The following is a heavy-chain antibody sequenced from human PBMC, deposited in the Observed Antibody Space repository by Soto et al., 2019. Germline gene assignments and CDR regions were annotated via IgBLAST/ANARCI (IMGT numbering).Heavy chain of an antibody. CDR3: ARDARYSGSETGTVAY. Sequence: PGWSLRLSCAASGFTFSSYAMHWVRQAPGKGLEWVAFISYDGSNKYYADSVKGRFTISRDNSKNTLYLQMNSLRAEDTAVYYCARDARYSGSETGTVAYWGQGTLVTVSS. CDR1: GFTFSSYA. CDR2: ISYDGSNK. V-gene: IGHV3-30-3*01. J-gene: IGHJ4*02. D-gene: IGHD5-12*01.